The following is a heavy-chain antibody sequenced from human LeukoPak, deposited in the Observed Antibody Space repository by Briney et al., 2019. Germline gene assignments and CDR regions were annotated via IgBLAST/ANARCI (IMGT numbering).Heavy chain of an antibody. Sequence: GESLKISCKGSGYSFTSYGISWVRQAPGQGLEWMGWISAYNGNTNYAQKLQGRVTMTTDTSTSTAYMELRSLRSDDTAVYYCARDPYCSSTSCYAGWFDPWGQGTLVTVSS. D-gene: IGHD2-2*01. V-gene: IGHV1-18*01. CDR1: GYSFTSYG. CDR3: ARDPYCSSTSCYAGWFDP. CDR2: ISAYNGNT. J-gene: IGHJ5*02.